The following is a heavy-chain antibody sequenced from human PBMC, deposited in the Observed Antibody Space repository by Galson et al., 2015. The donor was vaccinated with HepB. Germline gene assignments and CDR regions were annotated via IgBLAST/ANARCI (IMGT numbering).Heavy chain of an antibody. Sequence: TLSLTCTVSGGSISSSSYYWGWIRQPPGKGLEWIGSIYYSGSTYYNPSLKSRVTISVDTSKNQFSLKLRSVTAADTAVYYCARYGYSSGWTPEGNFDYWGQGTLVTVSS. CDR3: ARYGYSSGWTPEGNFDY. CDR2: IYYSGST. J-gene: IGHJ4*02. D-gene: IGHD6-19*01. CDR1: GGSISSSSYY. V-gene: IGHV4-39*01.